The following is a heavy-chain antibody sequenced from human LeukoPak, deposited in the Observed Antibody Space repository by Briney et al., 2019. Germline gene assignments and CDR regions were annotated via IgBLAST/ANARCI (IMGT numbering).Heavy chain of an antibody. V-gene: IGHV1-24*01. CDR3: ATEGGE. J-gene: IGHJ4*02. CDR2: FDSEEGET. CDR1: GDTLTEVS. D-gene: IGHD3-16*01. Sequence: ASVKVSCKASGDTLTEVSMHWVRQAPGKGLEWMGGFDSEEGETIYAQKFQGRVTMTEDTSTNTAYMELRSLISEDTAVFYCATEGGEWGQGTLVTVSS.